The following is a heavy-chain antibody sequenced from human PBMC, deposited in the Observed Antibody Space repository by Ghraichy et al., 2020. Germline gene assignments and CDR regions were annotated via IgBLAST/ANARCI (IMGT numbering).Heavy chain of an antibody. CDR2: IGGSGSGA. D-gene: IGHD2-15*01. CDR1: GYAFKNYP. CDR3: AKPLCSGGSCYSSDGFDV. Sequence: GGSLRLSCEASGYAFKNYPMSLVRQAPGKGLEWVSRIGGSGSGAYYLDSVKGRFTISRDNSKNTLFLQMDDLRAGDTAIYYCAKPLCSGGSCYSSDGFDVWGQGTMVTVSS. J-gene: IGHJ3*01. V-gene: IGHV3-23*01.